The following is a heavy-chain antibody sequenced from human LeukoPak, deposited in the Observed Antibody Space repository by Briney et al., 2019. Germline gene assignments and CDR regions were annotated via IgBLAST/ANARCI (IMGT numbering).Heavy chain of an antibody. V-gene: IGHV1-8*02. D-gene: IGHD5-12*01. J-gene: IGHJ3*02. CDR3: VIVATGGHAFDI. CDR1: GGTFSSYA. CDR2: MNPNSGNT. Sequence: ASVKVSCKASGGTFSSYAISWVRQATGQGLEWMGWMNPNSGNTGYAQKFQGRVTMTRNTSISTAYMELSSLRSEDTAVYYCVIVATGGHAFDIWGQGTMVTVSS.